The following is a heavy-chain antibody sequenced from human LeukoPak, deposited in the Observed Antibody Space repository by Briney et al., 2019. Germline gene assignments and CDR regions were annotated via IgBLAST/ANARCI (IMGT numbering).Heavy chain of an antibody. D-gene: IGHD6-13*01. CDR1: GFTVSSNY. Sequence: GGSLRLSCAASGFTVSSNYMSWVRQAPGKGLEWVSVIYSGGSTYYADSVKGRFTISRDNAKNSLYLQMNSLRAEDTAVYYCARDKVKASSPVDYWGQGTLVTVSS. CDR2: IYSGGST. V-gene: IGHV3-66*01. J-gene: IGHJ4*02. CDR3: ARDKVKASSPVDY.